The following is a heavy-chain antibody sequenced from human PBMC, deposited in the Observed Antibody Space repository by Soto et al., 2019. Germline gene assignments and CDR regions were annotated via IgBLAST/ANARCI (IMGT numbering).Heavy chain of an antibody. CDR1: GFTFSSYA. CDR3: AREGISSGGYFDY. CDR2: ISYDGSNK. D-gene: IGHD6-19*01. Sequence: QVQLVESGGGVVQPGRSLRLSCTASGFTFSSYAMHWVRQAPGKGLEWVAVISYDGSNKYYADSVKGRFTISRDNSKNTLYLQMNSLRAEDTAVYYGAREGISSGGYFDYWGQGTLVTVSS. J-gene: IGHJ4*02. V-gene: IGHV3-30-3*01.